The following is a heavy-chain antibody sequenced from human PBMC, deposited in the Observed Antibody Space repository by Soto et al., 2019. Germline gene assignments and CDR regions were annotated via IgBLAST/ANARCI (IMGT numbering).Heavy chain of an antibody. CDR1: GFTFSSYA. J-gene: IGHJ4*02. V-gene: IGHV3-23*01. Sequence: GGSLRLSCAASGFTFSSYAMSWVRQAPGKGLEWVSAISGSGGSTYYGDSVKGRFTISRDNSKNTLYLQMNSLRAEDTAVYYCAKDPYSSSWYETYYFDYWGQGTLVTVSS. D-gene: IGHD6-13*01. CDR2: ISGSGGST. CDR3: AKDPYSSSWYETYYFDY.